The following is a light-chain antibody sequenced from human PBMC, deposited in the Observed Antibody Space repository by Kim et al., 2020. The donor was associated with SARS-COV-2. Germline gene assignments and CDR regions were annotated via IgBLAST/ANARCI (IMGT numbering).Light chain of an antibody. CDR2: EDN. CDR3: QSGRL. J-gene: IGLJ2*01. Sequence: EFQGTPVTISCTRSSGRIARNFVQWYQQRPGRAPTSVIYEDNQRPSWVPDRFSGSIDDSSNYASLTISGLKTEDEADYYCQSGRLFGGGTQLTVL. CDR1: SGRIARNF. V-gene: IGLV6-57*03.